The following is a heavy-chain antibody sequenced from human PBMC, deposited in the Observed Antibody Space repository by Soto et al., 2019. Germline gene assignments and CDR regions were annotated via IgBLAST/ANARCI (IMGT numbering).Heavy chain of an antibody. CDR2: ISGSGGST. V-gene: IGHV3-23*01. CDR1: GFTFSSYA. Sequence: GGSLRLSCAASGFTFSSYAMSWVRQAPEKELEWVSAISGSGGSTYYADSVKGRFTISRDNSKNTLYLQMNSLRAEDMAVYYCAKDSSGPPPRLGYWGQGTLVTVSS. D-gene: IGHD3-22*01. CDR3: AKDSSGPPPRLGY. J-gene: IGHJ4*02.